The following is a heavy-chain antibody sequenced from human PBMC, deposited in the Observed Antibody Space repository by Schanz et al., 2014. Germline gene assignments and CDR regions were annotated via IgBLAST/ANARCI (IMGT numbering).Heavy chain of an antibody. CDR1: GFTFSTYA. J-gene: IGHJ4*02. CDR3: ASPSGYSDYGTYFDS. V-gene: IGHV3-23*01. D-gene: IGHD5-12*01. CDR2: ISGSGGST. Sequence: EVQLLDSGGGLVQPGGSLRLSCAASGFTFSTYAMSWVRQAPGKGLEWVSAISGSGGSTYYADSVEGRFTISRDNSRNTLYLQMNSLRTEDTAVYYCASPSGYSDYGTYFDSWGQGTLVTVSS.